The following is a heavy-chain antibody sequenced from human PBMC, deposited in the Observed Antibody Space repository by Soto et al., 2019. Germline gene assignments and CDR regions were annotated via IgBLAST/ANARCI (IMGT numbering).Heavy chain of an antibody. CDR1: GFTFSSYA. J-gene: IGHJ5*02. V-gene: IGHV3-23*01. CDR2: ISGGGGST. Sequence: EVQLLESGGGLVQPGGSLRLSCAASGFTFSSYAMSWVRQAPGKGLEWVSAISGGGGSTYYADSVKGRFTISRDNSKNTLYLQMNSLRAEDTAVYYCANSMGQQLDRPFDPWGQGTLVTVSS. CDR3: ANSMGQQLDRPFDP. D-gene: IGHD6-13*01.